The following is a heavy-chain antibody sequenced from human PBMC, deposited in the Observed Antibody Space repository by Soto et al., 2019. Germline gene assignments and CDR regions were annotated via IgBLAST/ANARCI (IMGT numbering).Heavy chain of an antibody. CDR3: ARRLYTAAAGYYYGMDV. Sequence: PGESLKISCKGSGYSFTSYWIGWVRQMPGKGLEWMGIIYPSDSYTNYSPSFQGHVTISADKSISTAYLQWSSLKASDTAMYYCARRLYTAAAGYYYGMDVWGQGTTVTVSS. CDR2: IYPSDSYT. J-gene: IGHJ6*02. D-gene: IGHD6-13*01. V-gene: IGHV5-10-1*01. CDR1: GYSFTSYW.